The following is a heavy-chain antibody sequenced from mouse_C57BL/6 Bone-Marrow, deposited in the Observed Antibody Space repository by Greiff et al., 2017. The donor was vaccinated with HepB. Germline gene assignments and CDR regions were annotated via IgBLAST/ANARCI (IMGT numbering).Heavy chain of an antibody. CDR2: IDPENGDT. V-gene: IGHV14-4*01. CDR3: TSTLMDY. CDR1: GFNIKDDY. D-gene: IGHD2-1*01. J-gene: IGHJ4*01. Sequence: EVQLQESGAELVRPGASVELSCTASGFNIKDDYMHWVKQRPEQGLEWIGWIDPENGDTEYASKFQGKATITADTSSNTAYLQLSSLTSEDTAVYYCTSTLMDYWGQGTSVTVSS.